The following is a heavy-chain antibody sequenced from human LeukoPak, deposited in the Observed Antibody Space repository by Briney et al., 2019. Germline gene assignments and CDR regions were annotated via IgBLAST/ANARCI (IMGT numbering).Heavy chain of an antibody. CDR2: IIPIFGTA. CDR3: ARSSEAGSYFFDY. V-gene: IGHV1-69*13. D-gene: IGHD3-10*01. CDR1: GGTFSSYA. Sequence: SVKVSCKASGGTFSSYAISWVRQAPGQGLEWMGGIIPIFGTANYAQNFQGRVTITADESTSTVYMELSSLRSEDTAVYYCARSSEAGSYFFDYWGQGTLVTVSS. J-gene: IGHJ4*02.